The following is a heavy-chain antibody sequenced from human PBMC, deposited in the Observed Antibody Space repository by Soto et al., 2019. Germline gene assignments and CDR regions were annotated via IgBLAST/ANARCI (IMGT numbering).Heavy chain of an antibody. J-gene: IGHJ4*02. D-gene: IGHD6-13*01. V-gene: IGHV4-39*01. Sequence: QLQLQESGPGLVKPSETLSLTCTVSGDSISGSPYFWGWIRQPPGKGLEWIASIFYDGYTYYTPSLKSRAIISVDTSKNQFSLKLTSAAAADTAIYFCARLQAAVPQYWGQGTLVIVSS. CDR1: GDSISGSPYF. CDR3: ARLQAAVPQY. CDR2: IFYDGYT.